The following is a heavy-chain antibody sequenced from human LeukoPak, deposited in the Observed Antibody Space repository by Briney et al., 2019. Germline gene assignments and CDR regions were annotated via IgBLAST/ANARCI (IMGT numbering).Heavy chain of an antibody. D-gene: IGHD5-12*01. V-gene: IGHV4-59*01. Sequence: SETLSLTCTVSGGSISSYYWNWIRQPPGKGLEWIGHVYYSGSTNYSPSLKSRVTISVDTSKNQFSLNLTSVTAADTAVYYCARMYGYTYGPDHWGQGTLVTVSS. CDR1: GGSISSYY. CDR3: ARMYGYTYGPDH. J-gene: IGHJ4*02. CDR2: VYYSGST.